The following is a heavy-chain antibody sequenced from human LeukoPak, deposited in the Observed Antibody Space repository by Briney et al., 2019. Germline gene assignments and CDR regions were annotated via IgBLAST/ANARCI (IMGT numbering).Heavy chain of an antibody. CDR2: INPNSGGT. J-gene: IGHJ6*02. CDR1: GYTFTGYY. V-gene: IGHV1-2*06. Sequence: ASVKVSCKASGYTFTGYYMHWVRQAPGQGLEWMGRINPNSGGTNFAQKFQGRVTMTRDTSISTAYMELSRLRSDDTAVYYCARGGYDFVYYYYGMDVWGQGTTVTVSS. D-gene: IGHD3-3*01. CDR3: ARGGYDFVYYYYGMDV.